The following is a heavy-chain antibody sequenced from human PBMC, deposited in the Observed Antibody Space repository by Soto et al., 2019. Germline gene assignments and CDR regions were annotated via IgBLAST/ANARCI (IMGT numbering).Heavy chain of an antibody. Sequence: PGGSLRLSCAASGFTFSSHWMHWVCQAPGKGLVWVSRINGDGSSTSYADSVKGRFTISRDNAKNMLYLQVNSLGADDTAVYYCARSPGLSRISGTTLGAWGQGTLVTVSS. CDR3: ARSPGLSRISGTTLGA. D-gene: IGHD1-7*01. CDR2: INGDGSST. V-gene: IGHV3-74*01. CDR1: GFTFSSHW. J-gene: IGHJ5*01.